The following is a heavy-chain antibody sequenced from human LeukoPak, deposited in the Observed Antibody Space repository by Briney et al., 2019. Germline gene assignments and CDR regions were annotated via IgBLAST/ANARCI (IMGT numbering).Heavy chain of an antibody. CDR3: ATLTRGYCFDF. Sequence: GGSLRLSCAASGFTFSSYAMHWVRQAPGKGLEWVAVISYDGSNKYYADSVKGRYTISRDSSKNTLYLQMKSLRAEDTAVYYCATLTRGYCFDFWGQGTLVTVSS. CDR2: ISYDGSNK. CDR1: GFTFSSYA. D-gene: IGHD5-12*01. J-gene: IGHJ4*02. V-gene: IGHV3-30*14.